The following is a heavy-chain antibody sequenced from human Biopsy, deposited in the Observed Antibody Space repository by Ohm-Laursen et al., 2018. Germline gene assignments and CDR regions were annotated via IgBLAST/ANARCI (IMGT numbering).Heavy chain of an antibody. J-gene: IGHJ6*02. CDR2: ISPSGATT. V-gene: IGHV1-46*01. CDR1: GNTFATYH. CDR3: ARAGVGSDGTDSYYYGMDV. Sequence: ASVKVSCNASGNTFATYHIHWVRQAPGQGLEWMGVISPSGATTSFSQKFQGRITMTRDTSTGTVYMDLNSLGSEDTAVYYCARAGVGSDGTDSYYYGMDVWGPGTTVSVSS. D-gene: IGHD5-24*01.